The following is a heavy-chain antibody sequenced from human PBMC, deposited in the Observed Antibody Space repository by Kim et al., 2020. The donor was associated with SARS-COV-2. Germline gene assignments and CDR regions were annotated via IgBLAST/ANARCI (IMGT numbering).Heavy chain of an antibody. CDR1: GFTFSSYS. Sequence: GGSLRLSCAASGFTFSSYSMNWVRQAPGKGLEWVSSISSSSSYIYYADSVKGRFTISRDNAKNSLYLQMNSLRAEDTAVYYCARDESVVVPAAHWGQGTLVTVSS. V-gene: IGHV3-21*01. CDR2: ISSSSSYI. D-gene: IGHD2-2*01. CDR3: ARDESVVVPAAH. J-gene: IGHJ4*02.